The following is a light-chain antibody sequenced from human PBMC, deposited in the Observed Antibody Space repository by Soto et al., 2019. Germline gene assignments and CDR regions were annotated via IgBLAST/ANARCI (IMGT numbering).Light chain of an antibody. CDR1: QSVSSY. Sequence: EIVLTQSPATLSWSAGERGTLSCRASQSVSSYLAWYQQKPGQAPRLLIYDASNRATGIPDRFSGSGSGTDITLTISRLEPEDFAVYYCQQYGSSGTFGQGTKVDIK. J-gene: IGKJ1*01. V-gene: IGKV3-20*01. CDR2: DAS. CDR3: QQYGSSGT.